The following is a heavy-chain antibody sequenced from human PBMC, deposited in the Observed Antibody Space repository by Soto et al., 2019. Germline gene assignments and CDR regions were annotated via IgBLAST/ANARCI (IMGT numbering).Heavy chain of an antibody. V-gene: IGHV3-53*04. CDR1: GFTVSSNY. D-gene: IGHD6-13*01. J-gene: IGHJ4*02. Sequence: GGSLRLSCAASGFTVSSNYMSWVRQAPGKGLEWVSVIYSGGSTYYADSVKGRFTISRHNSKNTLYLQMNSLRAEDTAVYYCARGSPIAAAGTFYYWGQGTLVTVSS. CDR3: ARGSPIAAAGTFYY. CDR2: IYSGGST.